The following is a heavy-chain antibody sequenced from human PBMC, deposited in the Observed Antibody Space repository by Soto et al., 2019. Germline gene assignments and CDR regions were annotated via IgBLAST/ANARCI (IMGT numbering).Heavy chain of an antibody. Sequence: GGSLRLSCAASGFTFTRYSMNWVRQAPGEGLEWVSSISSTTNYIYYGDSMKGRFTISRDNAKNSLYLEMNSLRAEDTAVYYCVRESEDLTSNFDYWGQGTLVTVSS. CDR3: VRESEDLTSNFDY. CDR2: ISSTTNYI. J-gene: IGHJ4*02. V-gene: IGHV3-21*06. CDR1: GFTFTRYS.